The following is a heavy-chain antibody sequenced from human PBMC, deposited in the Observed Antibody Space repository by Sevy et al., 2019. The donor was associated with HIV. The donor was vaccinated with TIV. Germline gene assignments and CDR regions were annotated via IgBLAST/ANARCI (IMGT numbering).Heavy chain of an antibody. V-gene: IGHV3-23*01. CDR3: AGGLYDSSGSFDALDI. D-gene: IGHD3-22*01. CDR2: IFRGGDGT. CDR1: GFTFSNYA. J-gene: IGHJ3*02. Sequence: GGSLRLSCVASGFTFSNYAMNWVRQAPGKGLEWVSTIFRGGDGTYYADSVKGRFTISRDNSKDTVYLQLSSLRADDTAVYYCAGGLYDSSGSFDALDIWGQGTMVTVSS.